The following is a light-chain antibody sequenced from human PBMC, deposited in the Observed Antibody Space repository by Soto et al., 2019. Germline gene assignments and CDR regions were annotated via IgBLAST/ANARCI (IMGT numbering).Light chain of an antibody. Sequence: EIVLPQSPATLSLSPGERATLSCRASQSVSSYLAWYQQKPGQAPRLLIYDASKRATGIPARFRGSGSGSDIALTISSLEPQDFAMYYCQQLTDWPPQWTFGQGTNVDIK. CDR2: DAS. CDR1: QSVSSY. CDR3: QQLTDWPPQWT. J-gene: IGKJ1*01. V-gene: IGKV3-11*01.